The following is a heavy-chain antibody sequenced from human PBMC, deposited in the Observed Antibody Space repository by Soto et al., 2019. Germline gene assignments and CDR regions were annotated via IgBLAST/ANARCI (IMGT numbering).Heavy chain of an antibody. CDR3: ARHRFNYYDDTVYYYFDY. V-gene: IGHV1-18*04. D-gene: IGHD3-22*01. CDR1: GYSFTSYG. Sequence: ASVEGLCKASGYSFTSYGISWVRQAPGQGPEWMGWISGHNGNTNHPQSLQGRVTMTTDTSRNTAYMELRSLRSDDTAVYYCARHRFNYYDDTVYYYFDYWGQGTLVTVSS. J-gene: IGHJ4*02. CDR2: ISGHNGNT.